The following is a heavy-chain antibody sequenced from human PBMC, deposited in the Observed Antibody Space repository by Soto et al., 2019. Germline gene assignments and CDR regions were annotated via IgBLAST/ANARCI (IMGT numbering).Heavy chain of an antibody. J-gene: IGHJ5*02. D-gene: IGHD1-1*01. CDR2: IYPDNSNT. Sequence: EVQLVQSGAEVKKPGESLKISCKASGYSFRGYWIGWVRQMPGKGLEWMGIIYPDNSNTRYNPSFQGQVTISADKSISTAYLQWSSLKASDTAIYYCARQAAAVATVPLLYFDPWGQGTLVTVSS. V-gene: IGHV5-51*01. CDR1: GYSFRGYW. CDR3: ARQAAAVATVPLLYFDP.